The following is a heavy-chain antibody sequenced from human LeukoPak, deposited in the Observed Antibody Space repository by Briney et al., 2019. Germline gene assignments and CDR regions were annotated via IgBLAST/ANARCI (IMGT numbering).Heavy chain of an antibody. J-gene: IGHJ6*03. D-gene: IGHD5-12*01. Sequence: GESLKISCKGSGYSFTSYWIGWVRQMPGKGLEWMGIIYPGDSDTRYSPSFQGQVTISADKSISTAYLQWSSLKASDTAIYYCARARGYSGSRSPYYYYYMDVWGKGTTVTVSS. CDR2: IYPGDSDT. V-gene: IGHV5-51*01. CDR1: GYSFTSYW. CDR3: ARARGYSGSRSPYYYYYMDV.